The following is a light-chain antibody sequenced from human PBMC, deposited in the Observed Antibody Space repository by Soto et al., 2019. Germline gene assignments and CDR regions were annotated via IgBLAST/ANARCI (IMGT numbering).Light chain of an antibody. Sequence: EIVLTQSPATLSLSPGERATLSCRASQSVSSSYLAWYQQKPGQAPRLLIYGASSRATGIPDRFSGSGSGTDFTLTLSRLEPGDFAVYYCHQYDSTPLTFGGGTKVEIK. CDR2: GAS. J-gene: IGKJ4*01. CDR3: HQYDSTPLT. CDR1: QSVSSSY. V-gene: IGKV3-20*01.